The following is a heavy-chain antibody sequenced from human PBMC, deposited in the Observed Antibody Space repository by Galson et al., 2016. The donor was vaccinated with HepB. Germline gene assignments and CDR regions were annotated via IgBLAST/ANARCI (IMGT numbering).Heavy chain of an antibody. V-gene: IGHV4-34*01. D-gene: IGHD3-16*02. CDR1: GFTFYEYW. J-gene: IGHJ1*01. CDR3: ARVSYGGLGDLSFYFQH. CDR2: INHSGST. Sequence: LRLSCATSGFTFYEYWMTWVRQAPGKGLEWIGEINHSGSTNYNPSLKSRVTISVDTSKKQFSLKMTSVTAADTAVYYCARVSYGGLGDLSFYFQHWGQGTLVTVSS.